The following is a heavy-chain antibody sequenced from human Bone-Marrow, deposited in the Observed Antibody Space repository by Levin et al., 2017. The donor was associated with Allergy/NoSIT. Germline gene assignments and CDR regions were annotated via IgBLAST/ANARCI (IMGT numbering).Heavy chain of an antibody. Sequence: SETLSLTCTVSGGSISSYYWSWIRQPPGKGLEWIGYIYYSGSTNYNPSLKSRVTISVDTSKNQFSLKLSSVTAADTAVYYCAGTGTTSGMDVWGQGTTVTVSS. D-gene: IGHD1-7*01. CDR3: AGTGTTSGMDV. J-gene: IGHJ6*02. CDR1: GGSISSYY. CDR2: IYYSGST. V-gene: IGHV4-59*08.